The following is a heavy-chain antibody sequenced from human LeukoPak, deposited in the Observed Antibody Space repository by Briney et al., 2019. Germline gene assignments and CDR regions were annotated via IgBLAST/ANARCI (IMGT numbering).Heavy chain of an antibody. D-gene: IGHD6-13*01. J-gene: IGHJ4*02. CDR1: GGSINNYY. CDR3: AREGRGAAAGMDY. V-gene: IGHV4-59*01. Sequence: SETLSLTCTVSGGSINNYYWSWVRQPPGKGLEWIGYIYYSGSTNYNSSLKSRVTISVDTSKNQFSLNLSPVTAADTAVYYCAREGRGAAAGMDYWGQGTLVTVSS. CDR2: IYYSGST.